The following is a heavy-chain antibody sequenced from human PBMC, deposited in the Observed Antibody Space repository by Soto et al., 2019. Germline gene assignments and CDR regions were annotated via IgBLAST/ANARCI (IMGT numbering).Heavy chain of an antibody. V-gene: IGHV3-7*01. CDR2: IKQDGSAK. CDR1: GFTFWGDW. Sequence: GGSLRLSCVASGFTFWGDWMSWVRRAPGKGLEWVANIKQDGSAKQYLDSVRGRFTISRDNSKNSVYLQMNSLRAEDTALYYCARDFYGGFSYGPGDNWGQGTLVTVS. J-gene: IGHJ4*02. D-gene: IGHD2-15*01. CDR3: ARDFYGGFSYGPGDN.